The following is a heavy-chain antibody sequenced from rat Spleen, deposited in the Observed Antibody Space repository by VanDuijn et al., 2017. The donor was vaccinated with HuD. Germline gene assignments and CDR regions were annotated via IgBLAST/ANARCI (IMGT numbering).Heavy chain of an antibody. Sequence: EVKLVESGGGLVQPGRSLKLSCAASGFTFDDYGMAWVRQDPTKGLEWVAYISTGGGSTYYRDSVKGRFTISRDDAKSTLYLQMDSLRSDDTATYYCTTGAQPRDWGQGVMVTVSS. CDR3: TTGAQPRD. V-gene: IGHV5-27*01. D-gene: IGHD1-10*01. CDR1: GFTFDDYG. CDR2: ISTGGGST. J-gene: IGHJ2*01.